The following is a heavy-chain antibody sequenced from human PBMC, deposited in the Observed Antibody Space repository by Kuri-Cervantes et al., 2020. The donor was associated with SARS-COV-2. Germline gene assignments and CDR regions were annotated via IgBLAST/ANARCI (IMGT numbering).Heavy chain of an antibody. J-gene: IGHJ5*02. CDR1: GYTFTSYG. D-gene: IGHD2-15*01. CDR3: AREGCSGGSCYSSWFDP. Sequence: ASVKVSCKASGYTFTSYGISWVRQAPGQGLEWMGWISAYNGNTNYAQKLQGRVTMTTDTSTSTAYMELGSLRSDDTAVYYCAREGCSGGSCYSSWFDPWGQGTRVTVSS. V-gene: IGHV1-18*04. CDR2: ISAYNGNT.